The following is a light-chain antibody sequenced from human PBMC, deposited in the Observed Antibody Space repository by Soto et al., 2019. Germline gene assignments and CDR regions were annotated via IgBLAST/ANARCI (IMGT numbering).Light chain of an antibody. V-gene: IGKV3-11*01. Sequence: DIVLTQSPGTLSLSPGERATLSCRAGQSVSSHLAWYQQKPGQAPRLLIYDASNRATGIPARFSGSGSGTDFTLTISSLEPEDFAVYYCQQRSNWPLTFGQGTKVDI. CDR1: QSVSSH. CDR3: QQRSNWPLT. CDR2: DAS. J-gene: IGKJ1*01.